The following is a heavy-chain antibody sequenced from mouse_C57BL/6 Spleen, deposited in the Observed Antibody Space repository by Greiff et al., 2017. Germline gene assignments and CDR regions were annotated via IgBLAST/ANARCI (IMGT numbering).Heavy chain of an antibody. V-gene: IGHV5-17*01. CDR1: GFTFSDYG. CDR2: ISSGSSTI. Sequence: EVKLQESGGGLVKPGGSLKLSCAASGFTFSDYGMHWVRQAPEKGLEWVAYISSGSSTIYYADTVKGRFTISRDNAKNTLFLQMTSLRSEDTAMYYCARIPGFAYWGQGTLVTVSA. CDR3: ARIPGFAY. J-gene: IGHJ3*01. D-gene: IGHD5-1-1*01.